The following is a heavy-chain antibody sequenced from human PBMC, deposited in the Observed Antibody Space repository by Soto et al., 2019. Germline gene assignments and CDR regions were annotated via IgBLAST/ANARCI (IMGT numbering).Heavy chain of an antibody. Sequence: VQLVESGGGLVKPGGSLTLSCAASGFTFSSYTMTWVRQAPGKGLEWVSSISFSSTNIHSADSVKGRFTISRDNARNSLYMQMSSLRAEDTAVYYCARGAGDLPYWGQGTLVTVSS. J-gene: IGHJ4*02. D-gene: IGHD7-27*01. CDR3: ARGAGDLPY. CDR2: ISFSSTNI. CDR1: GFTFSSYT. V-gene: IGHV3-21*01.